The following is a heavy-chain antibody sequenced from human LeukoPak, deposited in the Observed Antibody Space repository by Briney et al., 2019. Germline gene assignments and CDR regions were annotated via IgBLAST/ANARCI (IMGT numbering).Heavy chain of an antibody. CDR1: GGSISSSSYY. Sequence: SETLSLTCTVSGGSISSSSYYWGWIRQPPGKGLECIGSIYHSGSTYYNPSLKSRVTISPDKSKNQFSLTLTSVTAADTAVYFCARAPLSGTYYTDAFDIWGQGTMVTVSS. CDR3: ARAPLSGTYYTDAFDI. J-gene: IGHJ3*02. V-gene: IGHV4-39*07. CDR2: IYHSGST. D-gene: IGHD1-26*01.